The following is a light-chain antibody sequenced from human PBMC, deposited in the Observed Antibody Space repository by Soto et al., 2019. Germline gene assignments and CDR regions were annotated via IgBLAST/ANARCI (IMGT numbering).Light chain of an antibody. CDR2: DVT. J-gene: IGLJ2*01. CDR1: SSDVGDFNY. CDR3: SSYSSSTTHVV. V-gene: IGLV2-14*03. Sequence: QSALTQPASVSGSPGRSVTISCTGTSSDVGDFNYVSWYQHLPGRAPKLIIYDVTNRPSGISYRFSASKSGRTASLTISGLQAEDEADYYCSSYSSSTTHVVSGGGTKLTV.